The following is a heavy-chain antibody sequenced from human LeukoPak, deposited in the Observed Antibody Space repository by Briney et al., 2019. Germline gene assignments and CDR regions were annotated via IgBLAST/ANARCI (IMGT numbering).Heavy chain of an antibody. J-gene: IGHJ4*02. Sequence: GGSLRLSCAASGFTFSSYGMHWVRQAPGKGLEWVAFIRYDGSNKYYADSVKGRFTISRDNSKNTLYLQMNSLKTEDTAVYYCTTGRTDSSGWYEGSDYWGQGTLVTVSS. CDR1: GFTFSSYG. D-gene: IGHD6-19*01. CDR2: IRYDGSNK. CDR3: TTGRTDSSGWYEGSDY. V-gene: IGHV3-30*02.